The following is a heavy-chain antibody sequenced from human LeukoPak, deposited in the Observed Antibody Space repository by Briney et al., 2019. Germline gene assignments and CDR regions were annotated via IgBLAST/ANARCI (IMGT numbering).Heavy chain of an antibody. V-gene: IGHV4-30-4*08. D-gene: IGHD2-2*01. CDR2: IYYSGST. CDR1: GGSISSGDYY. CDR3: ASIPGCSSTSCYYYYYYYMDV. J-gene: IGHJ6*03. Sequence: SETLSLTCTVSGGSISSGDYYWSWICQPPGKGLEWIGYIYYSGSTYYNPSLKSRVTISVDTSKNQFSLKLSSVTAADTAVYYCASIPGCSSTSCYYYYYYYMDVWGKGTTVTVSS.